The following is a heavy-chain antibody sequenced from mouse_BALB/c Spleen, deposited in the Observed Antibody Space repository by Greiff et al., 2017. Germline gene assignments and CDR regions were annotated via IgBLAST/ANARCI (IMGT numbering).Heavy chain of an antibody. CDR1: GFTFTDYY. J-gene: IGHJ4*01. V-gene: IGHV7-3*02. Sequence: EVQGVESGGGLVQPGGSLRLSCATSGFTFTDYYMSWVRQHPGKALEWLGFIRNKANGYTTEYSASVKGRFTISRDNSQSILYLQMNTLRAEDSATYYCARTGGAMDYWGQGTSVTVSS. CDR2: IRNKANGYTT. CDR3: ARTGGAMDY.